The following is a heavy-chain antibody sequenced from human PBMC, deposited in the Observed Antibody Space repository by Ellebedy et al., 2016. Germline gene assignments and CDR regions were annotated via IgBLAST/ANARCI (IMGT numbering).Heavy chain of an antibody. D-gene: IGHD3-22*01. Sequence: GGSLRLSCAASGFTFSSYSMNWVRQAPGKGLEWVSSISSSSSYIYYADSVKGRFTISRDNAKNSLYLQMNSLRAEDTAVYYCARDFDYYDSSGYYSQGDYWGQGTLVTVSS. V-gene: IGHV3-21*01. CDR1: GFTFSSYS. J-gene: IGHJ4*02. CDR2: ISSSSSYI. CDR3: ARDFDYYDSSGYYSQGDY.